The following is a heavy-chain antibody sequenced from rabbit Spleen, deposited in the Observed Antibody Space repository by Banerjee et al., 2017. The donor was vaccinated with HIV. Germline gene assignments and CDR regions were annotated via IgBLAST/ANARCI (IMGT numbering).Heavy chain of an antibody. J-gene: IGHJ4*01. CDR2: IDAGSSGST. CDR3: ARDLAGVIGWNFGW. CDR1: GFSFSSDYY. V-gene: IGHV1S45*01. D-gene: IGHD4-1*01. Sequence: QELLEESGGDLVKPEGSLTLTCTASGFSFSSDYYMCWVRQAPGKGLEWIACIDAGSSGSTYYASWAKGRFTISKTSSTTVTLRMTSLTAADTATYFCARDLAGVIGWNFGWWGPGTLVTVS.